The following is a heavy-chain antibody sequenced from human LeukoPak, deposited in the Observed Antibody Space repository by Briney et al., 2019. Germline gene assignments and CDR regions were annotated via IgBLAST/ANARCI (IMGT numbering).Heavy chain of an antibody. CDR1: GGSISSGDYY. CDR2: IYYSGST. D-gene: IGHD2-15*01. Sequence: SETLSLTCTVSGGSISSGDYYWSWIRQPPGKGLEWIGYIYYSGSTYYNPSLKSRVTISVDTSKNQFSLKLSSVTAAVTAVYYCARDGRSGGSAYYGMDVWGQGTTVTVSS. V-gene: IGHV4-30-4*01. CDR3: ARDGRSGGSAYYGMDV. J-gene: IGHJ6*02.